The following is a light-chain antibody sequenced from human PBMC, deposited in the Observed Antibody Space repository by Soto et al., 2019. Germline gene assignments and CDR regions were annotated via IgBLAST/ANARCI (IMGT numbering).Light chain of an antibody. CDR3: QQYGSSPET. CDR2: DVS. CDR1: QSVSSN. Sequence: EIVMTQSPATLSVSPGERATLSCRASQSVSSNLAWYQQKPGQAPRLLIYDVSSRATGIPDRFSGSGSGTDFTLTVSRPEPEDFAVYYCQQYGSSPETFGQGTKVDI. J-gene: IGKJ1*01. V-gene: IGKV3-20*01.